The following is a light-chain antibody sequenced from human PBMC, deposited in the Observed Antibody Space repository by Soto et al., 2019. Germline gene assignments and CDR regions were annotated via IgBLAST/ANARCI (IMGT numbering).Light chain of an antibody. CDR3: QQDNSYPWT. CDR2: KAS. V-gene: IGKV1-5*03. CDR1: QSISSW. J-gene: IGKJ1*01. Sequence: DIQMTQSPSTLSASVGDRVTITCRASQSISSWLAWYQQKPGKAPKLLIYKASSLESGVPSRFSGSGSGTEFTLTISSLQPDDFATYYCQQDNSYPWTVGQGTKVESK.